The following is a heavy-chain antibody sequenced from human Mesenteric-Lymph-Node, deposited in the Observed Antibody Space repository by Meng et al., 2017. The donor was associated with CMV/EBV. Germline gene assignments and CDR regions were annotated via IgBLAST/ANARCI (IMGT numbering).Heavy chain of an antibody. CDR1: GFTFSSNA. CDR3: ATRVIYDFDGLDV. J-gene: IGHJ6*02. CDR2: IYSGGSST. D-gene: IGHD3-3*01. Sequence: GGSLRLSCAASGFTFSSNAMSWVRQAPGKGLEWVSLIYSGGSSTYYADSVKGRFTISRDNSRNTVYLEMDSLRGEDTAMYYCATRVIYDFDGLDVWGQGTTVTVSS. V-gene: IGHV3-23*03.